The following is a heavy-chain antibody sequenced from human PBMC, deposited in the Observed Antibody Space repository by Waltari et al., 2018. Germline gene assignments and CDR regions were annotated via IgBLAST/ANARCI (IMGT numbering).Heavy chain of an antibody. V-gene: IGHV1-46*01. CDR3: ARESSGSYYVNYYYGMDV. Sequence: HSGAEVKKPGASVKVSCKASGYTFTSYYMHWVRQAPGQGLEWMGIINPSGGSTSYAQKFQGRVTMTRDTSTSTVYMELSSLRSEDTAVYYCARESSGSYYVNYYYGMDVWGQGTTVTVSS. CDR2: INPSGGST. J-gene: IGHJ6*02. D-gene: IGHD1-26*01. CDR1: GYTFTSYY.